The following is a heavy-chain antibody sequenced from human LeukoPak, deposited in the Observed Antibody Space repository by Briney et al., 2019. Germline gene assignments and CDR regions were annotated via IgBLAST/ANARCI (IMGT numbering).Heavy chain of an antibody. V-gene: IGHV3-23*01. Sequence: GGSLRLSCAASGFIFSSYNMNWVRQAPGKGLEWVSAISGSGGSTYYADSVKGRFTISRDNSKNTLYLQMNSLRAEDTAVYYCATRGGSSWFIGYWGQGTLVTVSS. CDR1: GFIFSSYN. CDR3: ATRGGSSWFIGY. CDR2: ISGSGGST. D-gene: IGHD6-13*01. J-gene: IGHJ4*02.